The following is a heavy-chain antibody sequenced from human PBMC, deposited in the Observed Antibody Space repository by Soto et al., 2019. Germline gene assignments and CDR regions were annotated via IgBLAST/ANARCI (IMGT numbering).Heavy chain of an antibody. CDR2: ISWNSGSI. D-gene: IGHD2-15*01. CDR1: GFTFDDYA. CDR3: AKDIGGYFSGGSCYEIVFDY. J-gene: IGHJ4*02. V-gene: IGHV3-9*01. Sequence: LRLSCAASGFTFDDYAMHWVRQAPGKGLEWVSGISWNSGSIGYADSVKGRFTIHRDNAKNSLYLQMNSLRAEDTALYYCAKDIGGYFSGGSCYEIVFDYWGQGTLVTVSS.